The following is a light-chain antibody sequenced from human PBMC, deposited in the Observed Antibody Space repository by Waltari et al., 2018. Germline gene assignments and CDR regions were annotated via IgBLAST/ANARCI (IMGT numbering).Light chain of an antibody. CDR3: QAWDSSTAV. V-gene: IGLV3-1*01. CDR2: QDR. CDR1: KLGDKY. Sequence: SYELTQPPSVSVSPGQTASITCSGDKLGDKYACWYQQKPGQSPVLVIYQDRKRPSGIPGRFSGSNSGNTATLTISGTQAMDEADYYCQAWDSSTAVFGGGTQLTVL. J-gene: IGLJ7*01.